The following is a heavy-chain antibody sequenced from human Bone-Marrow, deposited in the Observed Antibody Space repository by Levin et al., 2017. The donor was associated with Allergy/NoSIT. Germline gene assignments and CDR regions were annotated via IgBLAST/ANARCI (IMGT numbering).Heavy chain of an antibody. CDR1: GVSITSGSYY. J-gene: IGHJ6*03. CDR3: ARVLQNSYYYTDV. Sequence: SETLSLTCTVSGVSITSGSYYWSWIRQPAGKGLEWIGHSYTSGNITYNPSLKSRATISLDTSKNQFSLKLRSVTAADSAGYYGARVLQNSYYYTDVWGKGTMVTVSS. CDR2: SYTSGNI. V-gene: IGHV4-61*09. D-gene: IGHD2/OR15-2a*01.